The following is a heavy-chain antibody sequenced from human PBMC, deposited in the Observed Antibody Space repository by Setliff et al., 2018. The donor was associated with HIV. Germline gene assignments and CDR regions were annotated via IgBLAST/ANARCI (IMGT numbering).Heavy chain of an antibody. CDR1: GFTFSSYW. D-gene: IGHD6-19*01. V-gene: IGHV3-7*01. CDR3: TKDHLSGWASDC. J-gene: IGHJ4*02. Sequence: PGGSLRLSCAASGFTFSSYWMTWVRQAPGKGLEWVANIKQDGSEEYYVDSVKGRFTISRDNAKNSVYLQMNSLRVEDTAMYYCTKDHLSGWASDCWGQGTLVTVSS. CDR2: IKQDGSEE.